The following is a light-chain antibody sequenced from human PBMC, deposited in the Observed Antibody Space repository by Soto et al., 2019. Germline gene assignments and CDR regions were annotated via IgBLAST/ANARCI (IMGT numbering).Light chain of an antibody. Sequence: EIVLTQSPGTLSLSPGERATLSCRASQSVSSTYVAWYQQKSCQAPRLLIYGASSRATGIPDRFSGSGSGTDFTLTISRLEPEDFAVYYCHQYVSSWTFGQGTKVDIK. CDR1: QSVSSTY. V-gene: IGKV3-20*01. CDR2: GAS. CDR3: HQYVSSWT. J-gene: IGKJ1*01.